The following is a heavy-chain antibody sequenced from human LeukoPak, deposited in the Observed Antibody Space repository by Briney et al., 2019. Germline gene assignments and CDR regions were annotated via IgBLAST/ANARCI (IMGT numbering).Heavy chain of an antibody. CDR1: GFTFSSYS. Sequence: GGSLRLSCAASGFTFSSYSMNWVRQAPGKGLEWVSSISSSSSYIYYADSVKDRFTISRDNSKSTLYLQMNSLRAEDTALYYCAGYSSSWSSFDYWGQGTLVTVSS. V-gene: IGHV3-21*01. CDR3: AGYSSSWSSFDY. D-gene: IGHD6-13*01. J-gene: IGHJ4*02. CDR2: ISSSSSYI.